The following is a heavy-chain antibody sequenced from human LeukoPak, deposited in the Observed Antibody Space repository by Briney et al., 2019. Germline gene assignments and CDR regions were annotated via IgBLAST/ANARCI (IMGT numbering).Heavy chain of an antibody. Sequence: PSETLSLTCTVSGGSISSSSYYWGWIRQPPGKGLEWIGSIYYSGSTYYNPSLKSRVTISVDTSKNQFSLKLSSVTAADTAVYYCARYAPSSGWSRGFDYWGQGTLVTVSS. CDR2: IYYSGST. D-gene: IGHD6-19*01. V-gene: IGHV4-39*01. J-gene: IGHJ4*02. CDR3: ARYAPSSGWSRGFDY. CDR1: GGSISSSSYY.